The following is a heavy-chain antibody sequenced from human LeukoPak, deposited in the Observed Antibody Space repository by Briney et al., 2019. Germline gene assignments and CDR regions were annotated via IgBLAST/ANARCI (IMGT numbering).Heavy chain of an antibody. CDR1: GFTFTDHY. D-gene: IGHD2/OR15-2a*01. J-gene: IGHJ4*02. CDR3: VREGEGPLSKDFDY. Sequence: RASMKVSCKSSGFTFTDHYIHWVRQGPGQGREWMGHIGPHNTLTSTPQEFQGRVTMPRDASMSTAYMELTRLTSDDTAVYYCVREGEGPLSKDFDYWGQGTLVTVSS. CDR2: IGPHNTLT. V-gene: IGHV1-2*06.